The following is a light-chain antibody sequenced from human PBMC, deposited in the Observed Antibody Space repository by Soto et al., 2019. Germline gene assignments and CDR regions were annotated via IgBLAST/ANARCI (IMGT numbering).Light chain of an antibody. CDR2: KVS. CDR3: MQGTQWPYT. Sequence: DVVMTQSPLSLPVTLGQPASISCRSSESLVYKDGNTYLNWFHQRPGQSPRRLIYKVSNRDSGVXDXXSGSGSGTDFTLKISRVEAEDVGLYYCMQGTQWPYTFGQGTKLEI. V-gene: IGKV2-30*01. CDR1: ESLVYKDGNTY. J-gene: IGKJ2*01.